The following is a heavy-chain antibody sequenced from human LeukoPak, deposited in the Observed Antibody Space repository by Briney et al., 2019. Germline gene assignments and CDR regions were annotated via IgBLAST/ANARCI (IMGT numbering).Heavy chain of an antibody. CDR2: ISAYNGNT. Sequence: ASVKVSCKASGYTFTSYGISWVRQAPGQGLEWMGWISAYNGNTNYAQKLQGRVTMTTDTSTSTAYMELRSLRSDDTAVYYCARADITMVRGVRVFDPWGQGTLVTVSS. D-gene: IGHD3-10*01. V-gene: IGHV1-18*01. CDR3: ARADITMVRGVRVFDP. CDR1: GYTFTSYG. J-gene: IGHJ5*02.